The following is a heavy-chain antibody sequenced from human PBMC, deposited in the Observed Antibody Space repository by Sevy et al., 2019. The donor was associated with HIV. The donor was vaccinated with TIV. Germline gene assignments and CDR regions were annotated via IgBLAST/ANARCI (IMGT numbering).Heavy chain of an antibody. J-gene: IGHJ6*02. V-gene: IGHV4-61*02. CDR3: AREGYGSGYRRYYYYGIDV. Sequence: SETLSLTCTVSGGSITSNNYYWSWIRQPAGKGLEWIGRIYSSGSTKYNPSLKSRVTMSVDTSKNQFSLRLNSVTAADTAVYYCAREGYGSGYRRYYYYGIDVWGQGTTVTVSS. CDR1: GGSITSNNYY. CDR2: IYSSGST. D-gene: IGHD3-9*01.